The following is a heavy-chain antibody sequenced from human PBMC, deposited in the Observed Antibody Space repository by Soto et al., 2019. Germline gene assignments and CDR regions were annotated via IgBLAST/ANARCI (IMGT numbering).Heavy chain of an antibody. CDR3: ARVYSSTDYYYYYGMDV. Sequence: PSETLSLTCTVSGGSISSYYWSWIRQPPGKGLEWIGYIYYSGSTNYNPSLKSRVTISVDTSKNQFSLKLSSVTAADTAVYYCARVYSSTDYYYYYGMDVWGQGTTVTVSS. CDR1: GGSISSYY. CDR2: IYYSGST. V-gene: IGHV4-59*01. J-gene: IGHJ6*02. D-gene: IGHD6-13*01.